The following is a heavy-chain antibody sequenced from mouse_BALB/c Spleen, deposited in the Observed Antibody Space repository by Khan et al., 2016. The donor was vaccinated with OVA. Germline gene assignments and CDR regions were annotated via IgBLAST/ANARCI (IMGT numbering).Heavy chain of an antibody. D-gene: IGHD2-14*01. Sequence: QVQLKESGPGLVAPSQSLSITCTISGFSLTSYGVHWVRQPPGKGLEWLVVIWSDGSTTYNSALKSRLSISKDNSKSQVFLKMNSLQTDDTARYYCARHVRYFYAMDYWGQGTSVTVSA. V-gene: IGHV2-6-1*01. CDR2: IWSDGST. CDR3: ARHVRYFYAMDY. CDR1: GFSLTSYG. J-gene: IGHJ4*01.